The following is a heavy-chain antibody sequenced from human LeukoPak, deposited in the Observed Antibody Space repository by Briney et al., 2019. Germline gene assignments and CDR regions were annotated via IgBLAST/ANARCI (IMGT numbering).Heavy chain of an antibody. V-gene: IGHV1-18*01. Sequence: ASVKVSCKASGYTFTSYGISWVRQAPGQGLEWMGWISAYNGNTNYAQKLQGRVTMTTDTSTSTAYMELRSLRSDDTAVYYCARGIVQWLVRGLLEDWGQGTLVTVSS. CDR2: ISAYNGNT. CDR3: ARGIVQWLVRGLLED. D-gene: IGHD6-19*01. CDR1: GYTFTSYG. J-gene: IGHJ4*02.